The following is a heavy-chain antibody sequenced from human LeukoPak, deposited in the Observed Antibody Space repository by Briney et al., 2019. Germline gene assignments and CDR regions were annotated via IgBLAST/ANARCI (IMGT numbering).Heavy chain of an antibody. CDR3: ARVPTGSYSIDY. V-gene: IGHV4-59*01. J-gene: IGHJ4*02. CDR1: GASISSNY. CDR2: IYHTGST. Sequence: SETLSLTCTVSGASISSNYWTWIPQPPGKGLEWIGYIYHTGSTKYNPSLKSRLTISVDTSKNQFSLKLSSVTAADTAVYFCARVPTGSYSIDYWGQGTLVTVSS. D-gene: IGHD3-10*01.